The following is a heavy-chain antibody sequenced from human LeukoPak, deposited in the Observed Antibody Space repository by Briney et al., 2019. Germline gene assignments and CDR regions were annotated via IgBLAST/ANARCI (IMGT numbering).Heavy chain of an antibody. D-gene: IGHD5-12*01. V-gene: IGHV4-59*08. CDR2: IYYSGST. Sequence: SGTLSLTCTVSGGSISSYYWSWIRQPPGKGLEWIGYIYYSGSTNYNPSLKSRVTISVDTSKNQFSLKLSSVTAADTAVYYCARSRDGYNFGYWGQGTLVTVSS. CDR3: ARSRDGYNFGY. CDR1: GGSISSYY. J-gene: IGHJ4*02.